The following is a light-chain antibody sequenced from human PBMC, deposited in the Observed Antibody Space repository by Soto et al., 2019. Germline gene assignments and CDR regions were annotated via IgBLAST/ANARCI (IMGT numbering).Light chain of an antibody. V-gene: IGLV1-40*01. J-gene: IGLJ3*02. CDR3: QTFDSSLTISWV. CDR1: SSNIGRGYD. Sequence: QSVLTQPPSVSGAPGQRVTISCTGSSSNIGRGYDVHWYQQFPGSAPRLLLSGDSNGPSGVPDRFSGSRSGTSASLAITGLQAEDEADYYCQTFDSSLTISWVFGGGTKLTVL. CDR2: GDS.